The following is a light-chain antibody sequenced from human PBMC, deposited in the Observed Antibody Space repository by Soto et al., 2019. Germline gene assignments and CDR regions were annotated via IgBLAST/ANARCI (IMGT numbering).Light chain of an antibody. CDR3: QQYNSWPPIT. Sequence: EIVLSQSLGTLSLSPGERATLSCRAIQRVSSSYVAWYQQKTGQAPRLLIYAASSRATDIPDRFSGSGSGRDFTLTISGLQSEDFAVYYCQQYNSWPPITFGQGTRLEIK. CDR1: QRVSSSY. V-gene: IGKV3-20*01. CDR2: AAS. J-gene: IGKJ5*01.